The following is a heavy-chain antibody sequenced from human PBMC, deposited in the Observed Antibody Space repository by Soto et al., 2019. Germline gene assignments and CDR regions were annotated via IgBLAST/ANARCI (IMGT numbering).Heavy chain of an antibody. J-gene: IGHJ4*02. V-gene: IGHV3-48*02. CDR2: ISGSGTTI. Sequence: EVQLVESGGGFVQPGGSLRLSCAASGFSLRGYSMIWVRQAPGKGLEWVSYISGSGTTIYYADSVKGRFTISRDNAKNSVYLQMNSLGDEATAVYYCARGAGYGDYGGYWGQGTLVTVSS. CDR3: ARGAGYGDYGGY. CDR1: GFSLRGYS. D-gene: IGHD4-17*01.